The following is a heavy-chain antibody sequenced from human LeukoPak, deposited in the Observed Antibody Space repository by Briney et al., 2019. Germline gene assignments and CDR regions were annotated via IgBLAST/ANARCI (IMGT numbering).Heavy chain of an antibody. Sequence: GGSLRLSCAASGFTFSNFEMTWVRQAPGKGLEWVSYIGRSGSTIYYADSVKGRFTISRDNSKNTLYLQMNSLRAEDTAVYYCAKEYSSSYFYYYYYMDVWGKGTTVTISS. CDR1: GFTFSNFE. V-gene: IGHV3-48*03. CDR3: AKEYSSSYFYYYYYMDV. D-gene: IGHD6-13*01. J-gene: IGHJ6*03. CDR2: IGRSGSTI.